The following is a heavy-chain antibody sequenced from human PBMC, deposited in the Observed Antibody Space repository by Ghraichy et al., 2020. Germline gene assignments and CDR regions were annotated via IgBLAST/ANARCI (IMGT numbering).Heavy chain of an antibody. CDR2: ISAYNGNT. V-gene: IGHV1-18*01. J-gene: IGHJ1*01. CDR1: GYTFTSYG. CDR3: VSERATGYFQY. D-gene: IGHD5-12*01. Sequence: ASVKVSCKASGYTFTSYGLSWVRQAPGQGLEWMGWISAYNGNTNYAQKLQDRVTMTTDTSTSTAYMELRSLRSDDTAVYYYVSERATGYFQYWGQGTLVTVSS.